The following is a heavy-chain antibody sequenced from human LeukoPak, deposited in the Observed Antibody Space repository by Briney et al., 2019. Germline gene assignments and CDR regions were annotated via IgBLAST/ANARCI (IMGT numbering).Heavy chain of an antibody. CDR2: ISAYNGNT. V-gene: IGHV1-18*01. Sequence: ASVKVFCKASGYTFTSYGISWVRQAPGQGLEWMGWISAYNGNTNYAQKLQGRVTMTTDTSTSTAYMELRSLRSDDTAVYYCARGRGRSITIFGVVIINWFDPWGQGTLVTVSS. J-gene: IGHJ5*02. D-gene: IGHD3-3*01. CDR1: GYTFTSYG. CDR3: ARGRGRSITIFGVVIINWFDP.